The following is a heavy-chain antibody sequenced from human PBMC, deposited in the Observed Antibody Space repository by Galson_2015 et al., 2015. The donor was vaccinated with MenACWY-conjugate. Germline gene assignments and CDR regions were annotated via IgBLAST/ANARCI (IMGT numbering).Heavy chain of an antibody. D-gene: IGHD6-19*01. CDR1: GFTFSSYG. V-gene: IGHV3-30*18. CDR2: ISYDGSNK. CDR3: AKGGLWYSSGWYSNYYYYGMDV. Sequence: SLRLSCAASGFTFSSYGMHWVRQAPSKGLEWVAVISYDGSNKYYADSVKGRFTISRDNSKNTLYLRMNSLRAEDTAVYYCAKGGLWYSSGWYSNYYYYGMDVWGQGTTVTVSS. J-gene: IGHJ6*02.